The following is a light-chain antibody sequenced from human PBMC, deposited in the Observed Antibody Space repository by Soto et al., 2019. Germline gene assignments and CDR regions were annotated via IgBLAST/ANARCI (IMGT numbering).Light chain of an antibody. Sequence: DIQMTQSPSTLSASVGDRVTITCGASETIRSWLAWYQQKPGKAPKLMIYRASSLEGGVPSRFSGSGSGTEFTLTISSLQPDDFATYYCQHYSSYPLSFGGGTKVEIK. CDR1: ETIRSW. CDR3: QHYSSYPLS. V-gene: IGKV1-5*03. J-gene: IGKJ4*01. CDR2: RAS.